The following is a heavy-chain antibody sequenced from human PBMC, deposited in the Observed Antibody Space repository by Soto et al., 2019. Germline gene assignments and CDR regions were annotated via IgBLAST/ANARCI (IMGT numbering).Heavy chain of an antibody. J-gene: IGHJ4*02. CDR3: ASLYSGSYPFDY. CDR1: GYSFTSYW. D-gene: IGHD1-26*01. Sequence: GESLKISCXGSGYSFTSYWISWVRQMPGKGLEWMGRIDPSDSYTNYSPSFQGHVTISADKSISTAYLQWSSLKASDTAMYYCASLYSGSYPFDYWGQGTLVTVSS. CDR2: IDPSDSYT. V-gene: IGHV5-10-1*01.